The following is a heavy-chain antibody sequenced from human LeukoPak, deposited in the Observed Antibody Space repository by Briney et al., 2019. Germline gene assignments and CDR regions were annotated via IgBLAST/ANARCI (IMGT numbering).Heavy chain of an antibody. Sequence: GGSLRLSCAASGFTVSSNYMSWVRQAPGKGLEWVSVIYSGGSTYYADSVKGRFTISRDNSKNTLYLQMNSLRAEDTAVYYCAKDLFYYDSSGYFDYWGQGTLVTVSS. J-gene: IGHJ4*02. V-gene: IGHV3-66*01. CDR2: IYSGGST. D-gene: IGHD3-22*01. CDR1: GFTVSSNY. CDR3: AKDLFYYDSSGYFDY.